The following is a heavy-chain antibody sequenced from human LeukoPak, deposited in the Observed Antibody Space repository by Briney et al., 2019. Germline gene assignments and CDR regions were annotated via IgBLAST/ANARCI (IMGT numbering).Heavy chain of an antibody. V-gene: IGHV1-18*01. J-gene: IGHJ1*01. Sequence: GASVTVSCNTSGYTFTRYGISWVRQAPGQGLEYMGWINTYNGHTNYAQKLQGRVTVTTDTSTSTAYLELRSLRSDDTAVYYCARDGPRGYFQHWGQGTLITVSS. CDR2: INTYNGHT. CDR3: ARDGPRGYFQH. CDR1: GYTFTRYG. D-gene: IGHD1-14*01.